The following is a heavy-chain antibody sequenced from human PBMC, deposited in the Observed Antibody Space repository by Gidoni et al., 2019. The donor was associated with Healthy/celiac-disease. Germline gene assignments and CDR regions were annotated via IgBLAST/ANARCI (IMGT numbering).Heavy chain of an antibody. J-gene: IGHJ5*02. D-gene: IGHD2-2*01. V-gene: IGHV3-9*01. CDR1: GFTFDDYA. CDR2: ISWNSGSI. Sequence: EVQLVESGGGLVQPGRSLRLSCAASGFTFDDYAMHWVRQAPGKGLAWVSGISWNSGSIGYADSVKGRFTISRDNAKNSLYLQMNSLRAEDTALYYCAKGDHCSSTSCYGEEDNWFDPWGQGTLVTVSS. CDR3: AKGDHCSSTSCYGEEDNWFDP.